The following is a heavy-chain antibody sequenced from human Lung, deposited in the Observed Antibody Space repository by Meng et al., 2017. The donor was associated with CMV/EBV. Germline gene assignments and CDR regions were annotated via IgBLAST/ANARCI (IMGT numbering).Heavy chain of an antibody. D-gene: IGHD1-26*01. Sequence: SXTLSLXCTVSGGSISSCTYYWGWVRQPPGMGLEWIGSIYYSGSTYYNPSLKSRVTISVDTYMNQFSLKLSPVTAADTAMYYCARGDSGSYYFDYLGQGTLVTVSS. J-gene: IGHJ4*02. CDR1: GGSISSCTYY. CDR3: ARGDSGSYYFDY. V-gene: IGHV4-39*07. CDR2: IYYSGST.